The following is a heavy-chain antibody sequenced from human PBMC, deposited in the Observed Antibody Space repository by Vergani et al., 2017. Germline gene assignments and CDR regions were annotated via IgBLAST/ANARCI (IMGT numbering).Heavy chain of an antibody. CDR2: IYHSGGT. J-gene: IGHJ5*02. D-gene: IGHD4-17*01. CDR3: ARVNGDYTRLHSPQSNWFDP. V-gene: IGHV4-4*03. Sequence: QVQLQESGPGLVKPPGTLSLTCAVSGGSISSSNWWSWVRQPPGKGLEWIGEIYHSGGTNYNPSLKSRVTISVDKSKNQFSLKLSSVTAADTAVYYCARVNGDYTRLHSPQSNWFDPWGQGTLVTVSS. CDR1: GGSISSSNW.